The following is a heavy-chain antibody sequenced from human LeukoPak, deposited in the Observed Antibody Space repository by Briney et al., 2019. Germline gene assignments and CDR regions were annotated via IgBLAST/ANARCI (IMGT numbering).Heavy chain of an antibody. CDR3: ARVLRGAVTSNCFDP. CDR2: ISNSGTT. V-gene: IGHV4-4*08. D-gene: IGHD4-17*01. Sequence: SETLSLTCTGSRGSINDYYWTWIRQAPGKGLAWLGYISNSGTTDYNPSLNSRVTMSVDTSKNEFSLKVTSVTAADTAMYYCARVLRGAVTSNCFDPWGQGTLVTVSS. J-gene: IGHJ5*02. CDR1: RGSINDYY.